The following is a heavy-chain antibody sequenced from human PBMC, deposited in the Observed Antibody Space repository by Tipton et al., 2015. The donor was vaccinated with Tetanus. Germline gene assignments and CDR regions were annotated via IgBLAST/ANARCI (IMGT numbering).Heavy chain of an antibody. Sequence: TLSLTCSVSGGSINPYYWSWIRQPPGKGLEWIGNIYSSGSTYYNPSLKSRVTISVDTSRNQFSLRLKSVTPADTAIYYCARYYTVTDTGYYFDNWGQGALVTVSS. CDR2: IYSSGST. J-gene: IGHJ4*02. CDR3: ARYYTVTDTGYYFDN. D-gene: IGHD6-19*01. CDR1: GGSINPYY. V-gene: IGHV4-59*01.